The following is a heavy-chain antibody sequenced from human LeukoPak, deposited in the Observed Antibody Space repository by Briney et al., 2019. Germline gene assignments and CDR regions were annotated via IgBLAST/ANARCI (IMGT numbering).Heavy chain of an antibody. D-gene: IGHD4-23*01. CDR1: GGTFSSYA. Sequence: SVKVSCKASGGTFSSYAISWVRQAPGQGLEWMGGIIPIFGTANYAQKFQGRVAITADESTSTAYMELSSLRSEDTAVYYCARDRDYGGNYRYFDYWGQGTLVTVSS. J-gene: IGHJ4*02. CDR2: IIPIFGTA. V-gene: IGHV1-69*13. CDR3: ARDRDYGGNYRYFDY.